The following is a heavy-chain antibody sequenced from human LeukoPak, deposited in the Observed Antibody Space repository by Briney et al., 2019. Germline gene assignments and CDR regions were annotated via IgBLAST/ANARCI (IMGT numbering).Heavy chain of an antibody. D-gene: IGHD3-10*01. V-gene: IGHV3-21*01. CDR3: ARDHGSGTYYIDY. Sequence: GGSLSLSCAASGFIFSSYSMNWVRQAPGKGLEWVSSISGSSNYIYYADSVKGRFTISRDNAKNSLYLQMNSLRAEDTAVYYCARDHGSGTYYIDYWGQGTLVTVSS. J-gene: IGHJ4*02. CDR1: GFIFSSYS. CDR2: ISGSSNYI.